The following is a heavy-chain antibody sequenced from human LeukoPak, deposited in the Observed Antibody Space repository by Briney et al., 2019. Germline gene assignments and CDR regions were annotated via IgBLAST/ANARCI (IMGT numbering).Heavy chain of an antibody. CDR1: GVIFSSYA. J-gene: IGHJ4*02. Sequence: GGSLRLSCSASGVIFSSYAMSWVRRAPGGGLEWCSSISGNGGATYYAEYVKGRFTISRANSKNPLYLQMTSLRAEDTAVYYCARKPDFDILTGLTPSSDYWGQGPLVTVSS. CDR3: ARKPDFDILTGLTPSSDY. CDR2: ISGNGGAT. D-gene: IGHD3-9*01. V-gene: IGHV3-23*01.